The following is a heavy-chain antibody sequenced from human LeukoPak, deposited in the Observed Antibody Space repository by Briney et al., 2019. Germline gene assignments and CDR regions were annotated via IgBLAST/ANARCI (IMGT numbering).Heavy chain of an antibody. CDR1: GFTFSSYA. CDR3: AKSQGDYGGYWYFDL. J-gene: IGHJ2*01. V-gene: IGHV3-23*01. D-gene: IGHD4-17*01. CDR2: ISYSGGRT. Sequence: GSLRLSCAASGFTFSSYAMSWVRQSPGKGLEWVSTISYSGGRTYYADSVKGRFTISRDNSKNTLFLQMNSLTAEDTALYYCAKSQGDYGGYWYFDLWGRGTLVTVSS.